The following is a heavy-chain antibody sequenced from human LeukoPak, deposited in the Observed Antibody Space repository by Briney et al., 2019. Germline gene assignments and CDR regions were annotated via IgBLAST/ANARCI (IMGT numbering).Heavy chain of an antibody. CDR1: GFTFDDYA. CDR2: ISWNSGSI. J-gene: IGHJ3*02. D-gene: IGHD3-9*01. CDR3: AKPKTSLRYFDWLLYGDAFDI. V-gene: IGHV3-9*01. Sequence: PGRSLRLSCAASGFTFDDYAMHWVRHAPGKGLEWVSGISWNSGSIGYADSVKGRFTISRDNAKNSLYLQMNSLRAEDTALYYCAKPKTSLRYFDWLLYGDAFDIWGQGTMVTVSS.